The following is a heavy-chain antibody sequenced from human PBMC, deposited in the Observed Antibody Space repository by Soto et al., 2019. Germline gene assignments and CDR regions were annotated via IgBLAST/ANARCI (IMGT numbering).Heavy chain of an antibody. J-gene: IGHJ6*03. V-gene: IGHV6-1*01. CDR3: ARGSWDDVSGHYYMDV. D-gene: IGHD1-1*01. CDR1: GDSVSSNSAG. Sequence: QVQLQQSSPGLVKPSQALSLTCDISGDSVSSNSAGWNWIRQTPSRGLEWLGRTYYKSKWYYTYAASVKSRITVSPDTSKNQFSLQLTSVTPEGTAVYYCARGSWDDVSGHYYMDVWDKGTTVTVSS. CDR2: TYYKSKWYY.